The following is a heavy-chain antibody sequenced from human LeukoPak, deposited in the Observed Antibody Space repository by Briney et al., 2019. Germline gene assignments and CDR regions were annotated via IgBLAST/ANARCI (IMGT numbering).Heavy chain of an antibody. J-gene: IGHJ6*02. CDR2: IYYSGST. Sequence: SETLSLTCTVSGGSISSYYWSWIRQPPGKGLEWIGYIYYSGSTNYNPSLKSRVTISVDTSKNQFSLKLSSVTAADTAVYYCAGDNVVAAPDDYYYYGMDVWGQGTTVTVSS. CDR1: GGSISSYY. CDR3: AGDNVVAAPDDYYYYGMDV. D-gene: IGHD2-15*01. V-gene: IGHV4-59*01.